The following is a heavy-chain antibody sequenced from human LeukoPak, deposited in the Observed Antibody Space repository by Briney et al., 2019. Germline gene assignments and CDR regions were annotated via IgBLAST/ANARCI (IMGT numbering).Heavy chain of an antibody. CDR2: IKQDGSEK. J-gene: IGHJ4*02. Sequence: GGSLRLSCAASGFTFSSYWMSWVRQAPGKGLEWVANIKQDGSEKYYVDSVKGRFTISRDNAKNSLYLQMNSLRAEDTAVYYCARDLHSGGWYDYFDYWGQGTLVTVSS. D-gene: IGHD6-19*01. V-gene: IGHV3-7*03. CDR1: GFTFSSYW. CDR3: ARDLHSGGWYDYFDY.